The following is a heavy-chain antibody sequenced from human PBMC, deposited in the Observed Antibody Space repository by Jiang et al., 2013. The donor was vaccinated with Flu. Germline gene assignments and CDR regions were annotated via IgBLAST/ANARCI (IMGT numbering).Heavy chain of an antibody. Sequence: VQLLESGGGLVKPGGSLRLSCAASGFTFSDYYMSWIRQAPGKGLEWVSYISSSGSTIYYADSVKGRFTISRDNAKNSLYLQMNSLRAEDTAVYYCARDQRGRSGYHLDYYYYGMDVWGQGTTVTVSS. CDR1: GFTFSDYY. J-gene: IGHJ6*02. D-gene: IGHD3-22*01. CDR3: ARDQRGRSGYHLDYYYYGMDV. V-gene: IGHV3-11*01. CDR2: ISSSGSTI.